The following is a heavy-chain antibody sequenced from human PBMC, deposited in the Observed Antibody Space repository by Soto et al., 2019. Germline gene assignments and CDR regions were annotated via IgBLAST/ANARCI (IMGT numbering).Heavy chain of an antibody. CDR3: ARNMAGYGMDV. CDR1: GFTFSDYY. Sequence: GGSLRLSCANSGFTFSDYYMTWIRQAPGKGLEWVSFISSSSAYTNYADSVKGRFTISRDNAKKSLYLQMNSLRAEDTAVYYCARNMAGYGMDVWGQGTTVTVSS. J-gene: IGHJ6*02. V-gene: IGHV3-11*03. CDR2: ISSSSAYT.